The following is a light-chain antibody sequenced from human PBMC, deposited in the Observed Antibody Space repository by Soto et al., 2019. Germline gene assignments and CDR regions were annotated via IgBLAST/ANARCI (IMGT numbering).Light chain of an antibody. Sequence: QTVVTQEPSFSVSPGGTVTLTCGLSSGSVSTNNYPSWYQQTPGQAPRTLIYTTNIRSSGVPDRFSGSMVGNTASLTISWLQAEDEGDYYCSSFTIRSTLLFGGGTKLTVL. CDR2: TTN. V-gene: IGLV8-61*01. CDR1: SGSVSTNNY. CDR3: SSFTIRSTLL. J-gene: IGLJ3*02.